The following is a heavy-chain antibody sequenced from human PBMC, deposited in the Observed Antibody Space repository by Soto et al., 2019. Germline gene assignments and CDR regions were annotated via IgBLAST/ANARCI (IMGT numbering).Heavy chain of an antibody. CDR2: IYPGDSDT. D-gene: IGHD6-13*01. J-gene: IGHJ4*02. Sequence: PGESMKISCKGSGYRFTSYWIGCVRQMPGKGLEWMGIIYPGDSDTRYSQSFQGQVTISADKSISTAYLQLSSLKASHTAMYYCARRSSSWYGPPGYWGQGTLVTVSS. CDR3: ARRSSSWYGPPGY. V-gene: IGHV5-51*01. CDR1: GYRFTSYW.